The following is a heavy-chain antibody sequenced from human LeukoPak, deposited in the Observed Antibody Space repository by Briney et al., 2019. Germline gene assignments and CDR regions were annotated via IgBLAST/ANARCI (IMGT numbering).Heavy chain of an antibody. V-gene: IGHV4-34*01. Sequence: PSETLSLTCAVYGGSFSGHYWSWIRQPPGKGLEWIGEINHSGSTNYNPSLKSRVTISVDTSKNQFSLKLSSVTAADTAVYYCARERAWGAETYTRITLKNWYFDLWGRGTLVTVSS. CDR1: GGSFSGHY. D-gene: IGHD1-14*01. J-gene: IGHJ2*01. CDR3: ARERAWGAETYTRITLKNWYFDL. CDR2: INHSGST.